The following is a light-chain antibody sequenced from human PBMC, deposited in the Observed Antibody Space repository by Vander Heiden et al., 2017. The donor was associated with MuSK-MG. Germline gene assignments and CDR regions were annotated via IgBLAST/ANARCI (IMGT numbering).Light chain of an antibody. CDR1: QSISTS. Sequence: DIQMTQSPSTLSASVGDRVTITCRASQSISTSLPWYQLKPGKPPKFLSYDASSLESGVPARVSGSGSGTEFTLTISGLQPDDFATYCCQQDNNDSRTFGQGTKVEIK. J-gene: IGKJ1*01. CDR3: QQDNNDSRT. CDR2: DAS. V-gene: IGKV1-5*01.